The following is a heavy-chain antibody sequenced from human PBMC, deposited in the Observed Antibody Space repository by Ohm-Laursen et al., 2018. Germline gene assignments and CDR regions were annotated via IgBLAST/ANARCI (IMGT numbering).Heavy chain of an antibody. J-gene: IGHJ4*02. CDR2: ISYDGSNK. Sequence: RSLRLSCTASGFTFSSYGMHWVRQAPGKGLEWVAVISYDGSNKYYADSVKGRFTISRDNSKNTLYLQMNSLRAEDTAVYYCATHSSGWDHFDYWGRGTLVTVSS. D-gene: IGHD6-19*01. CDR1: GFTFSSYG. V-gene: IGHV3-30*03. CDR3: ATHSSGWDHFDY.